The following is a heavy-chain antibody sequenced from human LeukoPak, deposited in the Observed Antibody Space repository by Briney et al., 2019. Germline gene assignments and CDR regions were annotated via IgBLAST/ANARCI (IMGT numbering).Heavy chain of an antibody. D-gene: IGHD5-24*01. CDR3: ARGSGWEMAQYYFDY. CDR2: IYHSGST. V-gene: IGHV4-38-2*02. Sequence: SETLSLTCTVSGYSISSGYYWGWIRQPPGKGLEWIGSIYHSGSTYYNPSLKSRVTISVDTSKNQFSLKLSSVTAADTAVYYCARGSGWEMAQYYFDYWGQGTLVTVSS. J-gene: IGHJ4*02. CDR1: GYSISSGYY.